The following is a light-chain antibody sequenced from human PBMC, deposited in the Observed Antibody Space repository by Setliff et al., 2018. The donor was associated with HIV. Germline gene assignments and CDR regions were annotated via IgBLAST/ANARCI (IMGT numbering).Light chain of an antibody. CDR2: QAS. Sequence: QSALTQPASVSGSPGQSITISCTGTSGDVGRYNLVSRYQQQPGKPPKLMIYQASKRPSGVSNRFSGSKSGNTASLTISGLQAEDEADYYCCSNTGSNTFVFGTGTRPPS. V-gene: IGLV2-23*01. CDR1: SGDVGRYNL. J-gene: IGLJ1*01. CDR3: CSNTGSNTFV.